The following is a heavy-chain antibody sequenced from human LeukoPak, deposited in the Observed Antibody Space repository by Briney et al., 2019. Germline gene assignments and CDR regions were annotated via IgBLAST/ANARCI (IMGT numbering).Heavy chain of an antibody. D-gene: IGHD3-10*01. Sequence: PSETLSLTCAVSGGSISSSNWWSWVRQPPGKGLEWFGEIYDSGRTNYNPSLKSRVTISVDKSKNQFSLKLSSVTAADTAVYYCARNYGSGSLVDYWGQGTLVTVSS. CDR1: GGSISSSNW. CDR2: IYDSGRT. CDR3: ARNYGSGSLVDY. V-gene: IGHV4-4*02. J-gene: IGHJ4*02.